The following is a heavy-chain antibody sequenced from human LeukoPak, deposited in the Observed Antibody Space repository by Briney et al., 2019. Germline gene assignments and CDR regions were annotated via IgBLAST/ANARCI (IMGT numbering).Heavy chain of an antibody. CDR2: IYLSGST. V-gene: IGHV4-61*02. D-gene: IGHD5-12*01. CDR1: GGSIRSGSYY. CDR3: ARELRIDNWFDP. Sequence: KPSETLSLTCTVSGGSIRSGSYYWSWIRQSAGKGLEWIGRIYLSGSTNYNPSLKSRVTISLDMSNNQFSLKLRSVTAADTAVYYCARELRIDNWFDPWGQGTLVTVSS. J-gene: IGHJ5*02.